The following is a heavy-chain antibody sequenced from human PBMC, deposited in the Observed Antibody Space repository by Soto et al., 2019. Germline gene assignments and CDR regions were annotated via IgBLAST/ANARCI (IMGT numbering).Heavy chain of an antibody. CDR1: GGSISSGDYY. Sequence: SETLSLTCTVSGGSISSGDYYWSWIRQPPGKGLEWIGYIYYSGSTYYNPSLKSRVTISVDTSKNQFSLKLSSVTAADTAVYYCARGDNGSGSYYWGQGTLVTVYS. D-gene: IGHD3-10*01. V-gene: IGHV4-30-4*01. J-gene: IGHJ4*02. CDR3: ARGDNGSGSYY. CDR2: IYYSGST.